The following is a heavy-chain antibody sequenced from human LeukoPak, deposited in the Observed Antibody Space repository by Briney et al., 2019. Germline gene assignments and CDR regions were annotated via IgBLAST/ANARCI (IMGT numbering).Heavy chain of an antibody. CDR2: ISYDGNHI. CDR1: GFSFSDYG. Sequence: PGGSLRLSCTASGFSFSDYGLHWVRQAPGKGLEWVSAISYDGNHIHYPDSVKGRFTVSRDNSKKTVYLQMNSLRAEDTAVYYCARERHRGVVFGYGMDVWGQGTTVTVSS. V-gene: IGHV3-33*01. D-gene: IGHD3-10*01. J-gene: IGHJ6*02. CDR3: ARERHRGVVFGYGMDV.